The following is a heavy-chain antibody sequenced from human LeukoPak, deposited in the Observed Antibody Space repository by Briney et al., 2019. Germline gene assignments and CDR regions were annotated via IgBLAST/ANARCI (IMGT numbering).Heavy chain of an antibody. J-gene: IGHJ4*02. Sequence: ASVKVSCKASGGTFSSYAISWVRQAPGQGLEWMGWINPNSGGTNYAQKFQGRVTMTRDTSISTAYMELSRLRSDDTAVYYCAREARLGYSGYDPTNDYWGQGTLVTVSS. CDR1: GGTFSSYA. CDR2: INPNSGGT. D-gene: IGHD5-12*01. CDR3: AREARLGYSGYDPTNDY. V-gene: IGHV1-2*02.